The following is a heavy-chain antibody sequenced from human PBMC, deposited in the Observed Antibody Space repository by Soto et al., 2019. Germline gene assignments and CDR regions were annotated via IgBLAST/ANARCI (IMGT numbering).Heavy chain of an antibody. D-gene: IGHD6-19*01. J-gene: IGHJ4*02. V-gene: IGHV3-23*01. CDR2: FTSGGST. Sequence: EVQLLESGGDLVQPGGSLRLSCAASGFIFSNYAMTWVRQAPGKGPEWVSTFTSGGSTYYRDTVKGRFTISRDNSKNTLYLQMNSLRAEDTAVYYCARTDKYNSPSSGWENRFDYWGQGTLVTGSS. CDR1: GFIFSNYA. CDR3: ARTDKYNSPSSGWENRFDY.